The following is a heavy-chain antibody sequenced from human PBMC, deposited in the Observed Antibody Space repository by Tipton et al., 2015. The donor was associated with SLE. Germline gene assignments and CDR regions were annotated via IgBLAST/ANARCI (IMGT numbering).Heavy chain of an antibody. V-gene: IGHV4-59*01. D-gene: IGHD3-22*01. Sequence: TLSLTCSVYGDSSSGYFWTWFRQTPGKGLEWIGYVSYSGSTNYNPSLQSRVTISVDTSKNQFSLKLRSVTAADTAVYYCARDRRGDSTGDYLGTDALDIWGQGTIVSVSS. CDR3: ARDRRGDSTGDYLGTDALDI. J-gene: IGHJ3*02. CDR2: VSYSGST. CDR1: GDSSSGYF.